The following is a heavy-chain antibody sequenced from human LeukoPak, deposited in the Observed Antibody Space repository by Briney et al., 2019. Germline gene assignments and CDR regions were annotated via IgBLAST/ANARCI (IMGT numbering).Heavy chain of an antibody. J-gene: IGHJ4*02. CDR3: ARWDVEMATFFDY. CDR1: GYTFTSYD. Sequence: ASVKVSCKASGYTFTSYDINWVRQATGQGLEWMGWMNPNSGNTGYAQKLQGRVTMTTDTSTSTAYMELRSLRSDDTAVYYCARWDVEMATFFDYWGQGTLVTVSS. CDR2: MNPNSGNT. D-gene: IGHD5-24*01. V-gene: IGHV1-8*02.